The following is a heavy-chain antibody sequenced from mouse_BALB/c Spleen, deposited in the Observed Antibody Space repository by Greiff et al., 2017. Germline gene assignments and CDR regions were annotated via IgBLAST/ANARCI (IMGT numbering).Heavy chain of an antibody. J-gene: IGHJ4*01. Sequence: EVKLQESGGGLVKPGGSLKLSCAASGFTFSDYYMYWVRQTPEKRLEWVATISDGGSYTYYPDSVKGRFTISRDNAKNNLYLQMSSLKSEDTAMYYCAREGAGYAMDYWGQGTSVTVSS. CDR1: GFTFSDYY. D-gene: IGHD3-3*01. CDR3: AREGAGYAMDY. CDR2: ISDGGSYT. V-gene: IGHV5-4*02.